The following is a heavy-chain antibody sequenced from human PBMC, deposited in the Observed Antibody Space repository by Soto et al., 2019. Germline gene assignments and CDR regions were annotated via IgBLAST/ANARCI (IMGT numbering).Heavy chain of an antibody. J-gene: IGHJ4*02. CDR3: ARDWYFDY. V-gene: IGHV3-23*01. CDR1: GFTFSSYA. CDR2: ISSTAGT. Sequence: GGSLRLSCAASGFTFSSYAMSWVRQAPGKGLEWVSAISSTAGTYYTDSVKGRFTISRDNSKDTVFLQMNNLRAEDTAVYYCARDWYFDYWGQGSLVTVSS.